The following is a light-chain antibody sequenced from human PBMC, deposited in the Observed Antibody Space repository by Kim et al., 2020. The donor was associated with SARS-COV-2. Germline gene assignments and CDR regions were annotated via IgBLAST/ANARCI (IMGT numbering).Light chain of an antibody. CDR3: MQGTHWPRT. CDR1: QSLVHSDGKTY. V-gene: IGKV2-30*02. CDR2: KVS. Sequence: DVVMTQSPLSLPVTLGQPASISCRSSQSLVHSDGKTYLNWFQQRPGQPPRRLIYKVSNRDSGVPDRFSGSGSGTDFTLKISRVEAEDVGVYYCMQGTHWPRTFGQGTKVDIK. J-gene: IGKJ1*01.